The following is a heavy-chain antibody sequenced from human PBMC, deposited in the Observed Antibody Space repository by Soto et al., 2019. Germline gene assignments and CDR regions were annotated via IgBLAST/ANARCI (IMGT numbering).Heavy chain of an antibody. CDR3: ARDLGYSGNWFDP. CDR2: IYYSGST. CDR1: GYSISSSNW. D-gene: IGHD6-13*01. J-gene: IGHJ5*02. V-gene: IGHV4-28*03. Sequence: SETLSLTCAVSGYSISSSNWWGWIRQPPGKGLEWIGYIYYSGSTYYNPSLKSRVTMSVDTSKNQFSLKLSSVTAADTAVYYCARDLGYSGNWFDPWGQGTLVTVSS.